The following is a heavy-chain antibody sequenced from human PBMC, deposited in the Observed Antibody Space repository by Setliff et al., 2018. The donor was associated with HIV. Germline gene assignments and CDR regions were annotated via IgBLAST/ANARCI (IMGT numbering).Heavy chain of an antibody. CDR3: AKSLLVAGNDY. Sequence: PGGSLRLSCAASGFTFSSYYMNWVRQAPGKGLEWVSAISSGGEIMFYSDSVKGRFTISRDHSKNTLYLQMISLRADDTAVYYCAKSLLVAGNDYWGQGTLVTVSS. CDR1: GFTFSSYY. V-gene: IGHV3-23*01. CDR2: ISSGGEIM. D-gene: IGHD2-8*02. J-gene: IGHJ4*02.